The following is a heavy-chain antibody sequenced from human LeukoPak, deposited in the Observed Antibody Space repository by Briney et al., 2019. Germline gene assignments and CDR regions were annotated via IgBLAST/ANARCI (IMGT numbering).Heavy chain of an antibody. CDR1: GGSISSGGYH. D-gene: IGHD6-6*01. Sequence: PSETLSLTCTVSGGSISSGGYHWSWIRQHPGKGLEWIGYIYYSGSTDYNPSLKSRVSMSVDTFKNQLSLKLNSVTVADTAVYYCARYSGSVVAGWFDPWGQGTLVTVSS. CDR2: IYYSGST. V-gene: IGHV4-31*03. CDR3: ARYSGSVVAGWFDP. J-gene: IGHJ5*02.